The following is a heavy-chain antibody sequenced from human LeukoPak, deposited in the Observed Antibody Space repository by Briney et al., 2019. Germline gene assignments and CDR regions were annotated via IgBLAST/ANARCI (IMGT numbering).Heavy chain of an antibody. V-gene: IGHV3-66*04. CDR2: IYSAGTT. CDR3: ASQSTPVLPFDI. J-gene: IGHJ3*02. CDR1: GFTVSSNY. Sequence: GGSLRLSCAASGFTVSSNYISWVRQAPGKGLEWVSVIYSAGTTYYADSVKGRFTISRDNSKNTLYLQMNSLRVEDTAVYYCASQSTPVLPFDIWGQGTMVTVSS.